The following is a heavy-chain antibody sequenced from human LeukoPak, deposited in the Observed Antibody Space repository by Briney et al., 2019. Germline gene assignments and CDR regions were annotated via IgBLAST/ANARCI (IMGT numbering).Heavy chain of an antibody. V-gene: IGHV4-39*01. D-gene: IGHD2-21*01. J-gene: IGHJ5*02. CDR1: VGSISSSSYY. CDR2: IYYSGST. CDR3: ARQSGVVSSIVEENWFDP. Sequence: PSETLSLTCTVSVGSISSSSYYWGWIRHPPGKGLECIGSIYYSGSTNYNTSLKSRVTISVDTSKNQFSLKLSSVTAADTGVYYCARQSGVVSSIVEENWFDPWGQGTLVTVSS.